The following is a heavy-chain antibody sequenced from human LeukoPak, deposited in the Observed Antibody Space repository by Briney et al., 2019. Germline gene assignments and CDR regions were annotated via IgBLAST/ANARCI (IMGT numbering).Heavy chain of an antibody. V-gene: IGHV3-30*18. Sequence: GRSLRLSCAASGFTFSSYGMHWVRQAPGKGLEWVAVISYDGSNKYYADSVKGRFTISRDNSKNTLYLQMNSLRAEDTAVYYCAKATVMQEWYFGYWGQGTLVTVSS. CDR2: ISYDGSNK. J-gene: IGHJ4*02. D-gene: IGHD4-17*01. CDR3: AKATVMQEWYFGY. CDR1: GFTFSSYG.